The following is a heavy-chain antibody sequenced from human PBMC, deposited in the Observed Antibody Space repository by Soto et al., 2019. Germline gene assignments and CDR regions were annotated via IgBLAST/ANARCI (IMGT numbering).Heavy chain of an antibody. Sequence: QVQLVQSGAEVKKPGASVKVSCKASGYTFTTYSMHWVRQTPGQRLEWMGWINTGNGNTIYSQKFQGRVTITRDTYASIVYMDLSSLRSEDTAVYYCARDYHMAGEDCWGQGTLVTVSS. D-gene: IGHD3-22*01. V-gene: IGHV1-3*04. CDR2: INTGNGNT. J-gene: IGHJ4*02. CDR3: ARDYHMAGEDC. CDR1: GYTFTTYS.